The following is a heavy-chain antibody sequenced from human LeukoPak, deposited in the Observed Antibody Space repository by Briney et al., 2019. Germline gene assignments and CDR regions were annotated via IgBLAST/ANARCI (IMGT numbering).Heavy chain of an antibody. CDR1: GFTFSSYS. CDR3: ARFSSGLLDAFDI. CDR2: ISSRSSTI. J-gene: IGHJ3*02. V-gene: IGHV3-48*01. D-gene: IGHD6-19*01. Sequence: GGSLRLSCAASGFTFSSYSMNWVRQAPGKGLEWVSYISSRSSTIYYADSVKGRFTISRDNAKNSPYLQMNNLRAEDTAVYYCARFSSGLLDAFDIWGQGTMVIVSS.